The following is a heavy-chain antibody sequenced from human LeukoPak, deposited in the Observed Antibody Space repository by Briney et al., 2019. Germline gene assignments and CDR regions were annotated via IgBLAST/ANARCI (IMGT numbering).Heavy chain of an antibody. Sequence: GGSLRLSCAASGLSVSGKYMSWVRQAPGKGLEWVSIIYSGGATYYAASVKGRFTISRDNSRNTLNLQMNSLRAEDTAVYYCARDQYSYAHAAHWGQGTLVTVSS. D-gene: IGHD5-18*01. V-gene: IGHV3-66*01. J-gene: IGHJ4*02. CDR2: IYSGGAT. CDR3: ARDQYSYAHAAH. CDR1: GLSVSGKY.